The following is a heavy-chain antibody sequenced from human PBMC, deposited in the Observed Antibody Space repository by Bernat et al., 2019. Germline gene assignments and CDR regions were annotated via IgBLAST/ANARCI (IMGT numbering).Heavy chain of an antibody. CDR2: INAGNGNT. CDR1: GYTFTSYA. J-gene: IGHJ6*02. V-gene: IGHV1-3*01. CDR3: ARDSIYCYDSSGYPYYYYYYGMDV. D-gene: IGHD3-22*01. Sequence: QVQLVQSGAEVKKPGASVKVSCKASGYTFTSYAMHWVRQAPGQRLEWMGWINAGNGNTKYSQKFQGRVTITRDTSASTAYMELSSLRSEDTAVYYCARDSIYCYDSSGYPYYYYYYGMDVWGQGTTVTVSS.